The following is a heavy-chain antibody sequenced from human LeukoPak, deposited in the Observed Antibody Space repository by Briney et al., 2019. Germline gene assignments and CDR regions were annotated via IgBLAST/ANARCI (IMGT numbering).Heavy chain of an antibody. Sequence: GGSLRLSCAASGFTFSSYAVHWVRQTPGKGLEWVAVISYDGSNKYYADSVKGRFTISRDNSKNTLYLQMNSLRAEDTALYYCARRWLGDPYGMDVWGQGTTVSVSS. V-gene: IGHV3-30-3*01. CDR1: GFTFSSYA. CDR2: ISYDGSNK. J-gene: IGHJ6*02. D-gene: IGHD3-10*01. CDR3: ARRWLGDPYGMDV.